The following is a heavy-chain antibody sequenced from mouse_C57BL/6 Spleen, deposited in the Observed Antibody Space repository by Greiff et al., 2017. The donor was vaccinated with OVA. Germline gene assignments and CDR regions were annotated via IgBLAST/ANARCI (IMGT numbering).Heavy chain of an antibody. V-gene: IGHV5-6*01. CDR3: ERDRGIITTVVATGYYAMDY. D-gene: IGHD1-1*01. Sequence: EVQGVESGGDLVKPGGSLKLSCAASGFTFSSYGMSWVRQTPDKRLEWVATISSGGSYTYYPDSVKGRFTISRDNAKNTLYLQMSSLKSEDTAMYYCERDRGIITTVVATGYYAMDYWGQGTSVTVSA. CDR1: GFTFSSYG. CDR2: ISSGGSYT. J-gene: IGHJ4*01.